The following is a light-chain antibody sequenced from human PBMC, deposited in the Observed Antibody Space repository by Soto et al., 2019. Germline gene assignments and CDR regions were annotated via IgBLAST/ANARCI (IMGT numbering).Light chain of an antibody. CDR2: KAS. V-gene: IGKV1-5*03. CDR3: QQYNSYPYS. CDR1: QTIFSW. Sequence: IQMTQSPSTLSASVGDRVSITCRVSQTIFSWLAWYQQKPGKAPNLLIYKASSLESGVPSRYRGSGSGTEFTLAISVMQPDDFAAYYCQQYNSYPYSFGQGTKLEIK. J-gene: IGKJ2*03.